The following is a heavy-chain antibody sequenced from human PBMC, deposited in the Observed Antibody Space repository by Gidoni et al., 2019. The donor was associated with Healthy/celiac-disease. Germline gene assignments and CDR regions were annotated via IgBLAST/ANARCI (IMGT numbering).Heavy chain of an antibody. CDR1: GGSISRYY. CDR2: IYYSGST. Sequence: QVQLQESGPGLVKPSETLSLTCTVSGGSISRYYWSWIRQPPGKGLEWIGYIYYSGSTNYNPSLKSRVTISVDTSKNQFSLKLSSVTAADTAVYYCARMGANYYYYMDVWGKGTTVTVSS. J-gene: IGHJ6*03. V-gene: IGHV4-59*01. CDR3: ARMGANYYYYMDV. D-gene: IGHD3-16*01.